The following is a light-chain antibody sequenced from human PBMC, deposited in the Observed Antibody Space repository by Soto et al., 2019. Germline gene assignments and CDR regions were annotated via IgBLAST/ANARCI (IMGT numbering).Light chain of an antibody. V-gene: IGLV4-60*02. CDR1: SGHSNYN. CDR3: ETCDSNTRG. CDR2: LEGSGSY. J-gene: IGLJ3*02. Sequence: QSVLTQSSSASASLGSSVKLTCTLSSGHSNYNIAWHQQQPGKAPRYLMKLEGSGSYNKGSGVPDRFSGSSSGADRYLTISNLQFEDEADYYCETCDSNTRGFGGGAKVTVL.